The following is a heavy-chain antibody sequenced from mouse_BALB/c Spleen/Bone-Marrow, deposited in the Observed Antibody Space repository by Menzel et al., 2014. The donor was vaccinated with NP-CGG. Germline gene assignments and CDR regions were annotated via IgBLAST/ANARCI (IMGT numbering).Heavy chain of an antibody. CDR1: GYTFSSYW. J-gene: IGHJ1*01. CDR3: ARRGGWLGYFDV. CDR2: ILPGSGST. Sequence: VKLVESGAELMKPGASVKISCKATGYTFSSYWIEWVKQRPGHGLEWIGEILPGSGSTNYNEKFKGKATFTADTSSNTAYMQLSNLTSEDSAVYYCARRGGWLGYFDVWGAGTTVTVSS. D-gene: IGHD2-3*01. V-gene: IGHV1-9*01.